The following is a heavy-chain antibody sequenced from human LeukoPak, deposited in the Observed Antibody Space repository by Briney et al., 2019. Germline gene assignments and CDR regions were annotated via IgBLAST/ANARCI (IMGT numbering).Heavy chain of an antibody. V-gene: IGHV3-23*01. CDR2: ISGSGGST. D-gene: IGHD6-13*01. J-gene: IGHJ4*02. CDR1: GFTFSSYA. Sequence: PGGSLRLSCAASGFTFSSYAMSWVRQAPGKGLEWVSAISGSGGSTYYADSVKGRCTISRDNSKNTLYLQMNSLRAEDTAVYYCATRKRLVWGFDYWGQGTLVTVSS. CDR3: ATRKRLVWGFDY.